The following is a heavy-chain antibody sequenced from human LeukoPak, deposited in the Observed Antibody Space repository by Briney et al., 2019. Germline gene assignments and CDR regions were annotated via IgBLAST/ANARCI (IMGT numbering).Heavy chain of an antibody. V-gene: IGHV3-30-3*01. D-gene: IGHD6-19*01. CDR1: GFTFSSYA. Sequence: GGSLRLSCAASGFTFSSYAMHWVRQAPGKGLEWVALISYDGSNKYYADSVKGRFTISRDNSKNTLCLQMNSLRAEDTAVYYCARDWYSSDWSNFDYWGQGTLVTVSS. J-gene: IGHJ4*02. CDR3: ARDWYSSDWSNFDY. CDR2: ISYDGSNK.